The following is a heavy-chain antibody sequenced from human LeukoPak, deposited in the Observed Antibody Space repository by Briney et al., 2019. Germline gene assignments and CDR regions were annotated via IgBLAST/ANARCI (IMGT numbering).Heavy chain of an antibody. V-gene: IGHV4-34*01. CDR1: SGSFSGYY. D-gene: IGHD3-22*01. CDR2: INHSGST. J-gene: IGHJ4*02. Sequence: PSETLSLTCAVYSGSFSGYYWSWIRQPPGKGLEWIGEINHSGSTNYNPSLKSRVTISVDTSKNQFSLKLSSVTAADTAVYYCARASTSSGYYYRVRLSFDYWGQGTLVTVSS. CDR3: ARASTSSGYYYRVRLSFDY.